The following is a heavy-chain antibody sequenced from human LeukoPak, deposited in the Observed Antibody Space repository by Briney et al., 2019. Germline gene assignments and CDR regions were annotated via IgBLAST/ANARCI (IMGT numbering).Heavy chain of an antibody. Sequence: GASVKVSCKASGYTFTSYAMHWVRQAPGQRLGWMGWINAGNGNTKYSQEFQGRVTITRDTSASTAYMELSSLRSEDMAVYYCARDYSSGYYYTSGFDYWGQGTLVTVSS. D-gene: IGHD3-22*01. CDR1: GYTFTSYA. V-gene: IGHV1-3*03. J-gene: IGHJ4*02. CDR2: INAGNGNT. CDR3: ARDYSSGYYYTSGFDY.